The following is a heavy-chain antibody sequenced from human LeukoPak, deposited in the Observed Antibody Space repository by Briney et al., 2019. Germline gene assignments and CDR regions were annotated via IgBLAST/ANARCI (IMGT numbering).Heavy chain of an antibody. V-gene: IGHV4-34*01. CDR2: INHSGST. J-gene: IGHJ4*02. Sequence: PSETLSLTCAVYGGSFSGYYWSWIRQPPGKGLEWIGEINHSGSTNYNPSLKSRVTISVDTSKNQFSLKLSSVTAADTAVYYCARGPPYYDFWSGYWNYFDYWGQGTLVTVSS. CDR3: ARGPPYYDFWSGYWNYFDY. D-gene: IGHD3-3*01. CDR1: GGSFSGYY.